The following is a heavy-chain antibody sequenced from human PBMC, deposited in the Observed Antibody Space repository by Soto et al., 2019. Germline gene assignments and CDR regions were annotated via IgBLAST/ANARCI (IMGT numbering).Heavy chain of an antibody. V-gene: IGHV1-46*01. CDR2: INPDGGGT. CDR1: GYTFTSYY. D-gene: IGHD4-4*01. CDR3: AVGGNYLSMDV. J-gene: IGHJ6*02. Sequence: QVQLVQSGAEVKKPGASVKVSCKASGYTFTSYYMHWVRLAPGQGLEWMGIINPDGGGTRYAQQFQGRVIMTRDTSTSTVSMELRSLRSEDTAVYYCAVGGNYLSMDVWGQGTTVTVSS.